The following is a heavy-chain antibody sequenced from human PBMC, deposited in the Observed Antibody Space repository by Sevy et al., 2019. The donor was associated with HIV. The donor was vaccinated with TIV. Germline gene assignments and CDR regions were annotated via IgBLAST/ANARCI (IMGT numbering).Heavy chain of an antibody. V-gene: IGHV3-33*01. CDR1: GFTFSSYG. D-gene: IGHD5-12*01. CDR3: ARGRLIVATTKGPDAFDI. J-gene: IGHJ3*02. CDR2: IWYDGSNK. Sequence: GGSLRLSCAASGFTFSSYGMHWVRQAPGKGLEWVAVIWYDGSNKYYADSVKGRFTISKDNSKNTLSLQMNSLRAEDTAVYYLARGRLIVATTKGPDAFDIWGQGTMVTVSS.